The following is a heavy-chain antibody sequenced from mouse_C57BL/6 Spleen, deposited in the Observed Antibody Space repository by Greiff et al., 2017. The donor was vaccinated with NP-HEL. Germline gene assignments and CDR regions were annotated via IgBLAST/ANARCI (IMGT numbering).Heavy chain of an antibody. Sequence: EVHLVESGGGLVKPGGSLKLSCAASGFTFSSYAMSWVRQTPEKRLEWVATISDGGSYTYYPDNVKGRFTISRDNAKNNLYLQMSHLKSEDTAMYYCAKDRLSNYAMDYWGQGTSVTVSS. V-gene: IGHV5-4*01. CDR3: AKDRLSNYAMDY. CDR1: GFTFSSYA. CDR2: ISDGGSYT. J-gene: IGHJ4*01. D-gene: IGHD3-2*02.